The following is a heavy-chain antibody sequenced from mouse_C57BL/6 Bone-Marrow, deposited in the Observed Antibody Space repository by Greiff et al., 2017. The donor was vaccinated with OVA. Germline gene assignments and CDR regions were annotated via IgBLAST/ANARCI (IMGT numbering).Heavy chain of an antibody. CDR3: ALITTVVAPYYAMDY. D-gene: IGHD1-1*01. V-gene: IGHV1-80*01. J-gene: IGHJ4*01. CDR1: GYAFSSYW. Sequence: QVQLQQSGAELVKPGASVKISCKASGYAFSSYWMNWVKQRPGKGLEWIGQIYPGDGDTNYNGKFKGKATLTADKSSSTAYMQLSSLTSEDSAVYFCALITTVVAPYYAMDYWGQGTSVTVSS. CDR2: IYPGDGDT.